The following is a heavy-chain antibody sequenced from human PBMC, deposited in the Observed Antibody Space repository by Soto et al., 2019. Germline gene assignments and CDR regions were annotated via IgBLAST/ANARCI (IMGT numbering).Heavy chain of an antibody. CDR3: AKDLHSYGDNDNNGYGMDV. Sequence: QVQLVESGGGEVQPGRSLTISCAASGFTFSTYGMHWVRQTPGKGLEWVAVISYDGTNKFYSDSVKGRITISRDNFKNTQALQMDSLRADDTPVYSCAKDLHSYGDNDNNGYGMDVWALRTRGSVSS. D-gene: IGHD2-21*02. J-gene: IGHJ6*02. CDR2: ISYDGTNK. CDR1: GFTFSTYG. V-gene: IGHV3-30*18.